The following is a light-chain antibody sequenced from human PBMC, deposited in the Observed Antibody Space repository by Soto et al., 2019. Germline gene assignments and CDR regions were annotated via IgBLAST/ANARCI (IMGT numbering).Light chain of an antibody. Sequence: QSVLTQPASVSGSPGQSITISCTGTSSDVGGYNFVSWYQQHPDKAPKLMIYDVTNRPSGVSNRFSGSESGNTASLTISGLQAEDEADYYCSSYTSISTYVFGTGTKLTVL. J-gene: IGLJ1*01. V-gene: IGLV2-14*01. CDR1: SSDVGGYNF. CDR3: SSYTSISTYV. CDR2: DVT.